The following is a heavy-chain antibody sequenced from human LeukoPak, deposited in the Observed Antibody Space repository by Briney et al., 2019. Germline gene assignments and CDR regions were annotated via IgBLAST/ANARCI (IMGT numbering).Heavy chain of an antibody. CDR2: INPNSGGT. CDR1: GYTFTGYY. D-gene: IGHD3-22*01. J-gene: IGHJ3*02. V-gene: IGHV1-2*02. CDR3: ATADLPRDYYDSSGYNDAFDI. Sequence: GASVKVSCKASGYTFTGYYMHWVRQAPGQGLEWMGWINPNSGGTNYAQKFQGRVAMTRDTSISTAYMELSSLRSEDTAVYYCATADLPRDYYDSSGYNDAFDIWGQGTMVTVSS.